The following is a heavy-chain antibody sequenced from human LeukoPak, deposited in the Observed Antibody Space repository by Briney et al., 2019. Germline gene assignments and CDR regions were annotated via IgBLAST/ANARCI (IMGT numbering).Heavy chain of an antibody. Sequence: GVSLSLSCAASGFTFSDYYMSWLRQATGKGLEWVSYICSSSSPIYYADSVKGRFTISRDNAKNSLYLQMNGLRAEDTAVYYCARVPGTVATLSHYCMDVWGQGTTVTVSS. V-gene: IGHV3-11*01. CDR2: ICSSSSPI. CDR3: ARVPGTVATLSHYCMDV. CDR1: GFTFSDYY. D-gene: IGHD4-23*01. J-gene: IGHJ6*02.